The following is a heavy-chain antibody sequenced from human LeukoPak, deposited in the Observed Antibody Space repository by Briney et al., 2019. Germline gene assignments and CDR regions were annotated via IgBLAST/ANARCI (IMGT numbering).Heavy chain of an antibody. Sequence: PSETLSLTCTVSGGSIGSYSYYWARKPPRQGQDLEGIVSIQYSGNTYHNPSLRSRITISVDTSKIHFNLKLSAATAADTAVYYWAGEVQLFDYWGQGTLVTVSS. CDR3: AGEVQLFDY. V-gene: IGHV4-39*02. D-gene: IGHD1-1*01. CDR1: GGSIGSYSYY. J-gene: IGHJ4*02. CDR2: IQYSGNT.